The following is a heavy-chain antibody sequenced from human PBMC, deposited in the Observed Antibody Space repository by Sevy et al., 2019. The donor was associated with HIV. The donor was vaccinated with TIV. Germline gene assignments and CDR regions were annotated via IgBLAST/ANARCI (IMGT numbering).Heavy chain of an antibody. D-gene: IGHD1-26*01. CDR2: IHHSGST. Sequence: SETLSLTWTVSGGSVSSGSYFGSWIRQTPGKGLEWIGYIHHSGSTNYNPSLKSRVTISVDTSKNQFSLNLSSVTAADTAVYYCARDSGTYPYYFDYWGQGTLVTVSS. CDR1: GGSVSSGSYF. V-gene: IGHV4-61*01. J-gene: IGHJ4*02. CDR3: ARDSGTYPYYFDY.